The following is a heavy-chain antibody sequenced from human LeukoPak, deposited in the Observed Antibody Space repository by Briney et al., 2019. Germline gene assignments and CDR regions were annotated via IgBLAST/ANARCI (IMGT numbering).Heavy chain of an antibody. CDR3: ARTKNYGAYDFDS. V-gene: IGHV4-30-2*01. J-gene: IGHJ5*01. CDR1: GDSIMAGDYA. CDR2: IYHDGAT. Sequence: SQTLSLTCTVSGDSIMAGDYAWSWIRQPPGKGLEWIGYIYHDGATYYNPSLKSRVTLSVDRSKNQFSLRLNSVTAADTAVYYCARTKNYGAYDFDSWGQGTLVTVSS. D-gene: IGHD4-17*01.